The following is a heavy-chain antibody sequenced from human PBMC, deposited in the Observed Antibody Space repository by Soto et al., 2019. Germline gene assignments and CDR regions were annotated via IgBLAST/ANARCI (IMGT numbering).Heavy chain of an antibody. V-gene: IGHV3-30*18. D-gene: IGHD3-10*01. J-gene: IGHJ4*02. CDR2: ISYDGSNK. Sequence: QVQLVESGGGVVQPGRSLRLSCAASGFTFSSYGMQWVRQAPGKGLEWVAVISYDGSNKYYADSVKGRFTISRDNSKNTLYQQMNSLRAEDTAVYYCAKDGSGSSDYWGQGTLVTVSS. CDR3: AKDGSGSSDY. CDR1: GFTFSSYG.